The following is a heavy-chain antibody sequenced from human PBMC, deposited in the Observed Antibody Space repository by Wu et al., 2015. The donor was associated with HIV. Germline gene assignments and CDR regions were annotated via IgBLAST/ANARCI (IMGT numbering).Heavy chain of an antibody. V-gene: IGHV1-8*01. D-gene: IGHD3/OR15-3a*01. CDR3: ARTRNYYFGMDV. Sequence: QVQLMQSGAEVKKPGASVKVSCKTSGYIFTSYDINWVRRAPGQGLEWMGWMNPYSVNPGYAQTFQGRVTMTRNVSTNTAYMELGSLRPDDTAVYYCARTRNYYFGMDVWGQGTTVTVSS. CDR2: MNPYSVNP. CDR1: GYIFTSYD. J-gene: IGHJ6*02.